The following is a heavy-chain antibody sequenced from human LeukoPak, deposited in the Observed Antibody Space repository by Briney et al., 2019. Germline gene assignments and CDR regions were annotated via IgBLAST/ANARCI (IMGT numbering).Heavy chain of an antibody. J-gene: IGHJ3*02. CDR2: IYPGDSNT. CDR3: ARPRSSRACNAFHI. V-gene: IGHV5-51*04. CDR1: GYGFTTYW. Sequence: GEPLNISFKASGYGFTTYWIGWARKLPGKGREWTRIIYPGDSNTRSSPPLQGQVTFSADKPISTAYLQWSSLKASDTAMYYCARPRSSRACNAFHIGGQGTMDTVSS. D-gene: IGHD2-15*01.